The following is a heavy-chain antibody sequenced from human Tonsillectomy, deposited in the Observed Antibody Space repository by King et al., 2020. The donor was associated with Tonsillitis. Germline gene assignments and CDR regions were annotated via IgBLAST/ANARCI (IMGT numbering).Heavy chain of an antibody. CDR3: ARQESYWGGDCYSSNWYFDL. V-gene: IGHV5-51*01. CDR1: GYSFTSYW. Sequence: QLVKSGAEVKKPGESLKISCKGSGYSFTSYWIGWVRQMPGKALEWMGIIYPGDSDTRYSPSFQGQVTISADKSISTAYLQWSSLKASDTAMYYCARQESYWGGDCYSSNWYFDLWGCGTLVTVSS. D-gene: IGHD2-21*02. CDR2: IYPGDSDT. J-gene: IGHJ2*01.